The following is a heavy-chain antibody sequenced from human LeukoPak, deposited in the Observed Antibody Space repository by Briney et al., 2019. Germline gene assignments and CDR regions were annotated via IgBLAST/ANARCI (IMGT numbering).Heavy chain of an antibody. CDR1: GFTFSSYS. CDR2: ISSSSSYI. V-gene: IGHV3-21*01. J-gene: IGHJ6*02. Sequence: GGSLRLSCAASGFTFSSYSMNWVRQAPGKGLEWVSSISSSSSYIYYADSVKGRFTISRDNAKNSLYLQMNSLRAEDTAVYYCARDDHDYHGPDVWGQGTTVTVSS. CDR3: ARDDHDYHGPDV. D-gene: IGHD3-10*01.